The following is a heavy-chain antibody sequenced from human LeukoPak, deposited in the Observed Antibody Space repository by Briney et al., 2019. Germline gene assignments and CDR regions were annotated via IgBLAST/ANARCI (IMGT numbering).Heavy chain of an antibody. Sequence: PGGSLRLSCAASGFTFSSYAMSWVRQAPGKGLEWVSAISGSGGSTYYADSVKGRFTISRDNSKNTLYLQMNSLRAEDTAVYYCAKARDSSGYYYPPFDYWGQGTLVTVSS. CDR1: GFTFSSYA. D-gene: IGHD3-22*01. V-gene: IGHV3-23*01. CDR3: AKARDSSGYYYPPFDY. CDR2: ISGSGGST. J-gene: IGHJ4*02.